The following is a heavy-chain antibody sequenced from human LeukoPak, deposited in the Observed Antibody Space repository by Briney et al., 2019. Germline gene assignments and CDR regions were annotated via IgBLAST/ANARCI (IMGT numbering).Heavy chain of an antibody. J-gene: IGHJ4*02. CDR1: GLSFSSYA. CDR3: ARGEDY. Sequence: GSSLRLSCAASGLSFSSYAMHWVRQAPGKGLEWVAVIWYDGSNKYYADSVKGRFTISRDNSKNTLYLQMNSLRAEDTAVYYCARGEDYWGQGTLVTVSS. CDR2: IWYDGSNK. V-gene: IGHV3-33*08.